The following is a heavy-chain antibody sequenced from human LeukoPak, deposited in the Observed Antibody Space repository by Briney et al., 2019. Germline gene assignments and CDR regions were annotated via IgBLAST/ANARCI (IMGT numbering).Heavy chain of an antibody. D-gene: IGHD3-22*01. CDR3: AKDYYDSSGYYYIFDY. CDR2: ISYDESNK. Sequence: GRSLRLSCAASGFTFSSYAIHWVRQAPGKGLEWVAIISYDESNKYYADSVKGRFTISRDNSKNTLYLQMNSLRAEDTAVYYCAKDYYDSSGYYYIFDYWGQGTLVTVSS. J-gene: IGHJ4*02. CDR1: GFTFSSYA. V-gene: IGHV3-30*04.